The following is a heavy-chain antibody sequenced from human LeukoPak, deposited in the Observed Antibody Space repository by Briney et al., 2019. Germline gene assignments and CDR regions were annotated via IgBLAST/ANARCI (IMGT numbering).Heavy chain of an antibody. CDR1: GFTFSSYA. CDR2: ISYDGSNK. V-gene: IGHV3-30-3*01. J-gene: IGHJ4*02. D-gene: IGHD6-13*01. CDR3: ARDHSSSWSD. Sequence: GGSLRLSCAASGFTFSSYAMHWVRQAPGKGLEWVAVISYDGSNKYYADSVKGRFTISRDNSKNTLYLQMNSLRAEDTAVYYCARDHSSSWSDWGQGTLVTVSS.